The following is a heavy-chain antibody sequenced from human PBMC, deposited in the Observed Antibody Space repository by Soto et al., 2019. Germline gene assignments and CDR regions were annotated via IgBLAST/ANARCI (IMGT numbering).Heavy chain of an antibody. J-gene: IGHJ6*02. D-gene: IGHD6-13*01. CDR2: IIPIFGTA. CDR1: GGTFSSYA. V-gene: IGHV1-69*13. CDR3: AREDSSNLEDYYYGMDV. Sequence: SVKVSCKASGGTFSSYAISWVRQAPGQGLEWMGGIIPIFGTANYAQKFQGRVTITADESTSTAYMELSSLRSEDTAVYYCAREDSSNLEDYYYGMDVWGQGTTVTVSS.